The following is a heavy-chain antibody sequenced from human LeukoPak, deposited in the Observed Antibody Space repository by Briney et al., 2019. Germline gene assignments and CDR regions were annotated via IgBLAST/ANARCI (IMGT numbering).Heavy chain of an antibody. CDR1: GFTFSSYA. J-gene: IGHJ5*02. CDR3: ARGRIVVVPAARIGFDP. V-gene: IGHV3-30*01. Sequence: GRSLRLSCAASGFTFSSYAMHWVRQAPGKGLEWVAVISYDGSNKYYADSVKGRFTISRDNSKNTLYLQMNSLRAEDTAVYYCARGRIVVVPAARIGFDPWGQGTLVTVSS. D-gene: IGHD2-2*01. CDR2: ISYDGSNK.